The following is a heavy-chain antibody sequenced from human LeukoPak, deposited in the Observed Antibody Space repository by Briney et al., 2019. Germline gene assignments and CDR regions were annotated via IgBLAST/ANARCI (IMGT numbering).Heavy chain of an antibody. CDR2: ISSSSSYI. V-gene: IGHV3-21*01. D-gene: IGHD3-22*01. CDR1: GFTFSSYS. J-gene: IGHJ4*02. Sequence: GGSLRLSCAASGFTFSSYSMNWVRQAPGKGLEWVSSISSSSSYIYYADSVKGRFTISRNNAKKSLYLQMNNLRAEVTSVYYCESAYYDSSGTLGVWGQGTLVTVSS. CDR3: ESAYYDSSGTLGV.